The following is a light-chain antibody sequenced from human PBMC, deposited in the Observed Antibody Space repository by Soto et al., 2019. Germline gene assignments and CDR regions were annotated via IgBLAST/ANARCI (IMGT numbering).Light chain of an antibody. Sequence: IVLTQCPGTLSLSPGERATLSCRASQSVSNNYLAWYQQKPGQAPRLLIYGASNRATGIPDRFSGSGSGTDFTLTISRMEPEDFAVDDCQHYGSSGTFGQGTKVDI. CDR1: QSVSNNY. CDR3: QHYGSSGT. CDR2: GAS. V-gene: IGKV3-20*01. J-gene: IGKJ1*01.